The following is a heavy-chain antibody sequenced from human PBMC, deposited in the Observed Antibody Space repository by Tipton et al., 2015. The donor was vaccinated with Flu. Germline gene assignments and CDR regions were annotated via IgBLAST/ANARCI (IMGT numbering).Heavy chain of an antibody. J-gene: IGHJ3*01. CDR3: ARDPFLGTGDAFDV. V-gene: IGHV3-7*01. CDR1: GFTLSSYW. CDR2: IKQDGSEK. D-gene: IGHD2/OR15-2a*01. Sequence: SLRLSCAASGFTLSSYWMSWVRQAPGKGLEWVANIKQDGSEKYYVDSVKGRFTISRDNAKNSLYLQMNSLRAEDTAVYYCARDPFLGTGDAFDVWGRGTMVTVSS.